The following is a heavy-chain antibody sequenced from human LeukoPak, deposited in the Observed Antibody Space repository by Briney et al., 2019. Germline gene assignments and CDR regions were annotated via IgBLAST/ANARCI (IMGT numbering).Heavy chain of an antibody. Sequence: ASVNVSCTPSGYTFTGYYIHWVPHAPGQGLEWMGWINPNSGGTNYAQKFQGRVTMTRDTSIGTAYMELSRLRSDDTAVYYCARGYCSSTSCYVVSYNWFDPWGQGTLVTVSS. CDR3: ARGYCSSTSCYVVSYNWFDP. J-gene: IGHJ5*02. D-gene: IGHD2-2*01. CDR2: INPNSGGT. V-gene: IGHV1-2*02. CDR1: GYTFTGYY.